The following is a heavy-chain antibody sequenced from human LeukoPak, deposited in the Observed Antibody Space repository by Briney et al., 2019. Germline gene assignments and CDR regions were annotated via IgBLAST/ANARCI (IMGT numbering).Heavy chain of an antibody. J-gene: IGHJ6*03. CDR2: ISSSSSYI. CDR1: GFTFSSYS. D-gene: IGHD2-2*01. CDR3: ARYPYARDYYYYYMDV. V-gene: IGHV3-21*01. Sequence: MTGGSLRLSCAASGFTFSSYSMSWVRQAPGKGLEWVSSISSSSSYIYYADSVKGRFTISRDNAKNSLYLQMNSLRAEDTAVYYCARYPYARDYYYYYMDVWGKGTTVTVSS.